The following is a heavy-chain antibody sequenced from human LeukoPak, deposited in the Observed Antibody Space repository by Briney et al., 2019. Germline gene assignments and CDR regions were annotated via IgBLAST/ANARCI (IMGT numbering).Heavy chain of an antibody. CDR2: ISNSGGST. J-gene: IGHJ5*02. CDR1: GFTFSSYA. V-gene: IGHV3-23*01. Sequence: GGSLRLSCAASGFTFSSYAMSWVRQAPGKGLEWVSTISNSGGSTYYADSVKGRFTISRDNSKNTLYLQMNSLRAEDTALYYCAKAKAIEDYYDPWGQGTLITVSS. D-gene: IGHD3-10*01. CDR3: AKAKAIEDYYDP.